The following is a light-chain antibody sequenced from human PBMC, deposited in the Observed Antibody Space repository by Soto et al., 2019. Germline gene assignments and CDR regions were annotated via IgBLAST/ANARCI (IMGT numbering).Light chain of an antibody. Sequence: QSALTQPAYVSGAPGQSITISCTGTSSDVGGYNYVSWYQQHPGKAPKLMIYDVSNRPSGVSNRFSGSRSGNTASLTISWLQAEDEADYYCSSYTSSSTVVFGGGTKVTVL. V-gene: IGLV2-14*01. CDR2: DVS. CDR3: SSYTSSSTVV. J-gene: IGLJ2*01. CDR1: SSDVGGYNY.